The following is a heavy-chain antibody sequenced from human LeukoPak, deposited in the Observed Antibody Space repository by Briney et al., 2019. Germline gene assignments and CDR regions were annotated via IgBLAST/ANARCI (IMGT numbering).Heavy chain of an antibody. D-gene: IGHD3-22*01. CDR2: IRSKAYGGTT. Sequence: GGSLRLSCTASGFTFGDYAMSWVRQAPGKGLECVGFIRSKAYGGTTEYAASVKGRFTISRDDSKSIAYLQMNSLKTEDTAVYYCTSEAYYYDSSGYVYRNVDYWGQGTLVTVSS. CDR1: GFTFGDYA. CDR3: TSEAYYYDSSGYVYRNVDY. J-gene: IGHJ4*02. V-gene: IGHV3-49*04.